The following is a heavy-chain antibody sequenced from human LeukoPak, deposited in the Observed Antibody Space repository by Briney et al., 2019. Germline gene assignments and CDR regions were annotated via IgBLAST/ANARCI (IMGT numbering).Heavy chain of an antibody. Sequence: SETLSLTCTVSGGSIRSSSYYWGWIRQPPGKGLEWIGRIYTSGSSNYNPSLNSRVTMSLDTSKNQFSLKLSSVTAADTAMYYCARDPRTGAFDAFDIWGQGTMVTVSS. CDR3: ARDPRTGAFDAFDI. V-gene: IGHV4-39*07. J-gene: IGHJ3*02. D-gene: IGHD1-1*01. CDR2: IYTSGSS. CDR1: GGSIRSSSYY.